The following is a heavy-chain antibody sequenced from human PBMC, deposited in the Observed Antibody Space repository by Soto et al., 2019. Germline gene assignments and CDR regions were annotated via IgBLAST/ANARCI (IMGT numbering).Heavy chain of an antibody. J-gene: IGHJ6*02. CDR2: IDWDDDK. D-gene: IGHD5-12*01. Sequence: SGPTLVNPTQTLTLTCTFSGFSLSTSGMCVSWIRQPPGKALEWLALIDWDDDKYYSTSLKTRLTISKDTSKNQVVLTMTNMDPVDTATYYCARAYSGYDRDYYYYYYGMDVWGQGTTVTVSS. V-gene: IGHV2-70*01. CDR3: ARAYSGYDRDYYYYYYGMDV. CDR1: GFSLSTSGMC.